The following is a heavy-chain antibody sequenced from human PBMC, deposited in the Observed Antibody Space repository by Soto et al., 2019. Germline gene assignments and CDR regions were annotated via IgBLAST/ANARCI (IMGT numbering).Heavy chain of an antibody. CDR1: GFTFTSSA. Sequence: GASVKVSCKASGFTFTSSAMQWVRQARGQRLEWIGWIVVGSGNTNYAQKFQERVTITGDMSTSTAYMELSSLRSEDTAVYYCARRIAVADYYFDYWGQGTLVTVSS. V-gene: IGHV1-58*02. J-gene: IGHJ4*02. CDR2: IVVGSGNT. CDR3: ARRIAVADYYFDY. D-gene: IGHD6-19*01.